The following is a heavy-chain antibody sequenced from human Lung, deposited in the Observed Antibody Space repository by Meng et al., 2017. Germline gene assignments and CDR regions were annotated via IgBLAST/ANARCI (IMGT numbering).Heavy chain of an antibody. CDR2: MSFDGAQI. J-gene: IGHJ2*01. CDR3: ARDKPPNDV. V-gene: IGHV3-30*01. Sequence: QVEVVGAGGGEGQPGGSLRLSCAASGFTFNTYAMHWVRQAPGKGLEWVSLMSFDGAQIYYSDSVRGRFTISRDNSKNTLYLQMNSLRAEDTAVYYCARDKPPNDVWGRGTLVTVSS. CDR1: GFTFNTYA.